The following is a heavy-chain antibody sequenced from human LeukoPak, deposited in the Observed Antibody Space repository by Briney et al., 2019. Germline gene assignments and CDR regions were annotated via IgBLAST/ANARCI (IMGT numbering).Heavy chain of an antibody. J-gene: IGHJ4*02. CDR3: ARGGYCSSTSCYTRPYDY. V-gene: IGHV4-34*01. D-gene: IGHD2-2*02. CDR2: INPSGST. CDR1: GGSFSGYY. Sequence: PSETLSLTCAVYGGSFSGYYWSWIRQPPGKGLEWIGEINPSGSTNYNPSLKSRVTISVDTSKNQFSLKLSSVTAADTAVYYCARGGYCSSTSCYTRPYDYWGQGTLVTVSS.